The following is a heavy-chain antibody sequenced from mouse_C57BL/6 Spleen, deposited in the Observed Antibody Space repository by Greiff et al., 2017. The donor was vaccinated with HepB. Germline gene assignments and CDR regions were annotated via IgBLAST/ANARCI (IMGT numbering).Heavy chain of an antibody. Sequence: QVQLQQPGTELVKPGASVKLSCKASGYTFTSYWMHWVKQRPGQGLEWIGNINPSNGGTNYNEKFKSKATLTVDQSSSPAYMQLSSLTSEDSAVYYCARGYYYGSREWYFDVWGTGTTVTVSS. D-gene: IGHD1-1*01. CDR2: INPSNGGT. CDR1: GYTFTSYW. CDR3: ARGYYYGSREWYFDV. J-gene: IGHJ1*03. V-gene: IGHV1-53*01.